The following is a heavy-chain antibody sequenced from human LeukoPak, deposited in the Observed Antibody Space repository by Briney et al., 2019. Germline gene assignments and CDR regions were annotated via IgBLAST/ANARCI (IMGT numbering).Heavy chain of an antibody. Sequence: SETLSLTCTVSGGSISSRYWSWIRQPPGKGLEWIGSIYFTGSTDYNPSLKSRVTISVDTSKNQFSLKLTSVTAADTAVYYCACSNTTLATLGYWGQGTLVTVSS. D-gene: IGHD1-1*01. J-gene: IGHJ4*02. CDR3: ACSNTTLATLGY. V-gene: IGHV4-59*11. CDR1: GGSISSRY. CDR2: IYFTGST.